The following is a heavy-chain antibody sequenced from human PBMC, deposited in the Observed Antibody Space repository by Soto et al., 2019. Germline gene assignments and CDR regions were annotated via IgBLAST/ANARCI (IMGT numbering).Heavy chain of an antibody. Sequence: SETLSLTCSVSGGSISSNYWSWIRQPPGRGLEWIGYIYSSGSTNYNPSLKSRVTISVDTSKNQFSLKLSSVTAADTAVYYCARCGIRWDYYYYSMDVWGQGTTVTVSS. CDR1: GGSISSNY. CDR3: ARCGIRWDYYYYSMDV. CDR2: IYSSGST. J-gene: IGHJ6*02. V-gene: IGHV4-59*01. D-gene: IGHD4-17*01.